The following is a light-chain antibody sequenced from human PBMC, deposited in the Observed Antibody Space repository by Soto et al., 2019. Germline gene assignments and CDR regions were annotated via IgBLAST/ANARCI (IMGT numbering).Light chain of an antibody. CDR2: DVS. CDR1: TSDIGGHNY. V-gene: IGLV2-14*01. Sequence: QSALTQPASVSGSPGQSITISCTGTTSDIGGHNYVSWYQQHPGKAPKLMIYDVSYWPSGVSNRFSGSKSGNTASLTISGLQAEDEADYYCSSYATSGTPYIFATGTKVTVL. J-gene: IGLJ1*01. CDR3: SSYATSGTPYI.